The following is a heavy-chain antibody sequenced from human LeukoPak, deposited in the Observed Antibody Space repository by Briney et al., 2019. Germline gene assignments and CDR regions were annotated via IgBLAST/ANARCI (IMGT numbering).Heavy chain of an antibody. V-gene: IGHV3-21*01. D-gene: IGHD6-19*01. Sequence: GGSLRLSCAASGFTFSSYSMNWVRKAPGKGLEWVSSISSSSSYIYYADSVKGRFTISRDNSKNTLYLQMNSLRAEDTAVYYCARDPLQWLERGAFDIWGQGTMVTVSS. J-gene: IGHJ3*02. CDR2: ISSSSSYI. CDR3: ARDPLQWLERGAFDI. CDR1: GFTFSSYS.